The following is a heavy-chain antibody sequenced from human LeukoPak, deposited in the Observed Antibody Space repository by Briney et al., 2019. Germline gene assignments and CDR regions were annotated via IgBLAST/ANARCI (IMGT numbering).Heavy chain of an antibody. CDR2: FCYSGGST. CDR1: GFFFSSYA. J-gene: IGHJ4*02. V-gene: IGHV3-23*01. CDR3: AKDQPFYYDSSGSMAPFDY. D-gene: IGHD3-22*01. Sequence: PGGSLRLSCAASGFFFSSYAMSWVRQSPGKRVEWVSAFCYSGGSTYYADSVKGRFTLSRDNSKNTLYLQMNSLRAEDTAVYYCAKDQPFYYDSSGSMAPFDYWGEGTLVTVSS.